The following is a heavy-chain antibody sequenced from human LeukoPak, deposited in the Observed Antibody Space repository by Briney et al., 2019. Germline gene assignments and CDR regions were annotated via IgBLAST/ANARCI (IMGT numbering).Heavy chain of an antibody. CDR1: GFTFDDYA. V-gene: IGHV3-43D*03. CDR2: ISWDGGRT. CDR3: ARGSGSQSREDYYYYMDV. Sequence: GGSLRLSCAASGFTFDDYAMHWVRQAPGKGLEWVSLISWDGGRTYYADFVKGRFTISRDNSKNSLYLQMNSLRAEDTALYYCARGSGSQSREDYYYYMDVWGKGTTVTVSS. J-gene: IGHJ6*03. D-gene: IGHD1-26*01.